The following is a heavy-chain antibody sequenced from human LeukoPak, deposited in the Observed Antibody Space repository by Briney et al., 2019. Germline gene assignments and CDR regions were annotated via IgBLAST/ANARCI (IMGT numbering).Heavy chain of an antibody. J-gene: IGHJ5*02. D-gene: IGHD2/OR15-2a*01. CDR2: INHSGST. CDR3: ARDKNWFDP. V-gene: IGHV4-34*01. Sequence: SETLSLTCAVYGGSFSGYYWSWIRQPPGKGLEWSGEINHSGSTNYNPSLKSRVTISVDTSKNQFSLKLSSVTAADTAVYYCARDKNWFDPWGQGTLVTVSS. CDR1: GGSFSGYY.